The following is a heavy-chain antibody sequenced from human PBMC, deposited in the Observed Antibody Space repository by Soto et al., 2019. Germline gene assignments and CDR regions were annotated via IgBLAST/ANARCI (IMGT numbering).Heavy chain of an antibody. Sequence: SETLSLTCAVSSGSISSSNWWSWVRQPPGKGLEWIGEIYHSGSTNYNPSLKSRVTISVDKSKNQFSLKLSSVTAADTAVYYCATWGFGESGNIWGQGTMVTVSS. D-gene: IGHD3-10*01. CDR3: ATWGFGESGNI. CDR2: IYHSGST. V-gene: IGHV4-4*02. CDR1: SGSISSSNW. J-gene: IGHJ3*02.